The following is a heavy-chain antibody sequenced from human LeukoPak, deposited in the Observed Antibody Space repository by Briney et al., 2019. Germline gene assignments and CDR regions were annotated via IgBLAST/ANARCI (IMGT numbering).Heavy chain of an antibody. CDR3: AKVGHPTDIVLVPAAHSDLGTFDH. CDR1: GYTFTSYG. J-gene: IGHJ4*02. D-gene: IGHD2-8*02. Sequence: ASVKVSCKASGYTFTSYGISWVRQAPGQGLEWMGWINPNSGVTNYAQKFQGRVSMTRDTSISTAYMDLSRLNFDDTAVYYCAKVGHPTDIVLVPAAHSDLGTFDHWGQGTLVTASS. CDR2: INPNSGVT. V-gene: IGHV1-2*02.